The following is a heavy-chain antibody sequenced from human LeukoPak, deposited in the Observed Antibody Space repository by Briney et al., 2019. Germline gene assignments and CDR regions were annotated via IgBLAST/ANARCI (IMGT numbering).Heavy chain of an antibody. V-gene: IGHV4-38-2*02. CDR1: GYSISSGYY. CDR2: IYHSGST. J-gene: IGHJ4*02. CDR3: AREDVGFGESPFAY. Sequence: PSETLSLTCTVSGYSISSGYYWGWIRQPPGKGLEWVGSIYHSGSTYYNPSLKSRVTISVDTSKNQFSLKLSSVTAADTAVYYCAREDVGFGESPFAYWGQGTLVTVSS. D-gene: IGHD3-10*01.